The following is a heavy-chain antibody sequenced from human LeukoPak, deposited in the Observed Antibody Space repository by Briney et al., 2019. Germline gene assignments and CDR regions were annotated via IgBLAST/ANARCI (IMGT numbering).Heavy chain of an antibody. D-gene: IGHD2-2*01. V-gene: IGHV3-21*01. CDR3: ARGPCSSTSCYVGGYYFDY. CDR1: GFTFSSYS. Sequence: GGSLRLSCAASGFTFSSYSMNWVRQAPGKGLEWVSSISSSSSYIYYADLVKGRFTISRDNAKNSLYLQMNSLRAEDTAVYYCARGPCSSTSCYVGGYYFDYWGQGTLVTVSS. CDR2: ISSSSSYI. J-gene: IGHJ4*02.